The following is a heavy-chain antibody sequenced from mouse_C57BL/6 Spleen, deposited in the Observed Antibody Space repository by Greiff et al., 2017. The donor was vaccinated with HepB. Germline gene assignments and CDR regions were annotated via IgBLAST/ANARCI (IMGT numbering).Heavy chain of an antibody. CDR2: IWSGGST. D-gene: IGHD1-1*01. CDR1: GFSLTSYG. V-gene: IGHV2-2*01. Sequence: VQLQQSGPGLVQPSQSLSITCTVSGFSLTSYGVHWVRQSPGKGLEWLGVIWSGGSTDYNAAFISRLSISKDNSKSQVFFKMNSLQADDTAIYYCARGGDYGSSYGRYFDVWGTGTTVTVSS. CDR3: ARGGDYGSSYGRYFDV. J-gene: IGHJ1*03.